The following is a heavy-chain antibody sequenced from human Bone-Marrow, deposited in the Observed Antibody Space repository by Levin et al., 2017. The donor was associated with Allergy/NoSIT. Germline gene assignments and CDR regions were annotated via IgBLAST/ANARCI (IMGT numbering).Heavy chain of an antibody. J-gene: IGHJ5*02. Sequence: SETLSLTCTVSGGSISSGGYYWSWIRQHPGKGLEWIGYIYYSGSTYYNPSLKSRVTISVDTSKNQFSLKLSSVTAADTAVYYCASSQGNFRGSGSYYIWPSGFDPWGQGTLVTVSS. V-gene: IGHV4-31*03. D-gene: IGHD3-10*01. CDR3: ASSQGNFRGSGSYYIWPSGFDP. CDR2: IYYSGST. CDR1: GGSISSGGYY.